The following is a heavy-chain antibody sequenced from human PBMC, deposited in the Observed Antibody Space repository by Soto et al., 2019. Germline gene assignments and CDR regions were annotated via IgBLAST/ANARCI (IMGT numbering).Heavy chain of an antibody. Sequence: PSETLSLTCAVYGGSFSGYYWSWIRQPPGKGLEWIGEINHSGSTNYNPSLKSRVTISVDTSKNQFSLKLSSVTAADTAVYYCARTCDSSGSGADYWGQGTLVTVS. J-gene: IGHJ4*02. CDR1: GGSFSGYY. V-gene: IGHV4-34*01. D-gene: IGHD3-22*01. CDR2: INHSGST. CDR3: ARTCDSSGSGADY.